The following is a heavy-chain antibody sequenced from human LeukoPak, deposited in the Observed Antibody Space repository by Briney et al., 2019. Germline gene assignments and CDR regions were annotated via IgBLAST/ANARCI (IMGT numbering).Heavy chain of an antibody. Sequence: PSETLSLTCAVYGGSFSGYYWSWIRQPPGKGLEWIGEINHSGSTNYNPSLKRRVTISVDTSKNQFSLKLSSVTAADTAVYYCARERLSSSSWSCGHFDYWGQGTLVTVSS. CDR1: GGSFSGYY. D-gene: IGHD6-13*01. CDR3: ARERLSSSSWSCGHFDY. J-gene: IGHJ4*02. CDR2: INHSGST. V-gene: IGHV4-34*01.